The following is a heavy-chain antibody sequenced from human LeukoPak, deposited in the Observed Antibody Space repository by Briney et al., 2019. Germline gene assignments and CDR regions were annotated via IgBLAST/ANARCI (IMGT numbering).Heavy chain of an antibody. Sequence: SETLSLTCTVSGGSISSYYWSWIRQPPGKGLEWIGYIYYSGSTNYNPSLKSRVTISVDTSKNQFSLKLSSVTAADTAVYYCARVVGDYPYYYYYYMDVWGKGTTVTVSS. CDR3: ARVVGDYPYYYYYYMDV. D-gene: IGHD4-17*01. CDR2: IYYSGST. CDR1: GGSISSYY. V-gene: IGHV4-59*01. J-gene: IGHJ6*03.